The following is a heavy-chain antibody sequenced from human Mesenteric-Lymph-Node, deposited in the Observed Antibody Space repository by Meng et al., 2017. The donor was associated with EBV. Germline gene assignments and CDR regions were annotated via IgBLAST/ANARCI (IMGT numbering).Heavy chain of an antibody. V-gene: IGHV7-4-1*02. Sequence: VPLGQSVSGFKKPGASVKISCKASGYSFTSFAMNWVRQAPGQGLEWMGWINTNTGNPTYAQGFAGQCVFSLDTSVSTAYLEITNLKAEDSAVYYCARGQAAGPHNWFDPWGQGTLVTVSS. CDR2: INTNTGNP. CDR1: GYSFTSFA. CDR3: ARGQAAGPHNWFDP. J-gene: IGHJ5*02. D-gene: IGHD6-13*01.